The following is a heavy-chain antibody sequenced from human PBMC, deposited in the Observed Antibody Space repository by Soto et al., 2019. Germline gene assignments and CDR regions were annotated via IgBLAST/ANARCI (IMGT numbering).Heavy chain of an antibody. D-gene: IGHD3-10*01. V-gene: IGHV4-34*01. Sequence: SETLSLTCAVYDGSFSGYYWSWIRQPPGKGLEWIGEINHSGSTNYNPSLKSRVTISVDTSKNQFSLKLSSVTAADTAVYYCARARRYVLLWFAGSSSWLDPWGQGTLVTVSS. CDR2: INHSGST. J-gene: IGHJ5*02. CDR1: DGSFSGYY. CDR3: ARARRYVLLWFAGSSSWLDP.